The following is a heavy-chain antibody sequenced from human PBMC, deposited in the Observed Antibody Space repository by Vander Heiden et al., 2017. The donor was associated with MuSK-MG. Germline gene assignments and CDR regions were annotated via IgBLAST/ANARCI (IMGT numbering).Heavy chain of an antibody. CDR1: GFIFDKYA. J-gene: IGHJ4*02. CDR2: ILYNGAKI. CDR3: VKDGTPGGADC. Sequence: EGQLVETGGGLVQPGRSLRLSCAASGFIFDKYAMHWVRQAPGKGLEWGAGILYNGAKIGYADSVKGRFTISWDNVKNSLFLQMNSLKTEDTAFYYCVKDGTPGGADCWGQGTLVTVSS. D-gene: IGHD3-16*01. V-gene: IGHV3-9*01.